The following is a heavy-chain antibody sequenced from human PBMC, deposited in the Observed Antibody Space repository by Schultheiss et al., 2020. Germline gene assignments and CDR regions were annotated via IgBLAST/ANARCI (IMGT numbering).Heavy chain of an antibody. J-gene: IGHJ1*01. D-gene: IGHD6-19*01. CDR2: ISSSSSTI. CDR3: AYSSGWKWHFQH. CDR1: GFTFSSYS. V-gene: IGHV3-48*02. Sequence: GGSLRLSCAASGFTFSSYSMNWVRQAPGKGLEWVSSISSSSSTIYYADSVKGRFTISRDNAKNSLYLQMNSLRDEDTAVYYCAYSSGWKWHFQHWGQGTLVTVSS.